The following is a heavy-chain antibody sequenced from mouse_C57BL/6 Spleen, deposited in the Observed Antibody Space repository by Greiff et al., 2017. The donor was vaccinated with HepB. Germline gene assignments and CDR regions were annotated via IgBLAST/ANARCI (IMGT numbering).Heavy chain of an antibody. CDR1: GFTFSSYG. J-gene: IGHJ4*01. D-gene: IGHD4-1*01. Sequence: EVMLVESGGDLVKPGGSLKLSCAASGFTFSSYGMSWVRQTPDKRLEWVATISSGGSYTYYPDSVKGRFTISRDNAKNTLYLQMSSLKSEDTAMYYCARHVRTGTSYAMDYWGQGTSVTVSS. CDR2: ISSGGSYT. V-gene: IGHV5-6*01. CDR3: ARHVRTGTSYAMDY.